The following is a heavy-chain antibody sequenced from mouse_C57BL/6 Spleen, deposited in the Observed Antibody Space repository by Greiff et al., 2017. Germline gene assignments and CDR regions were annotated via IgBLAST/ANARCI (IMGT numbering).Heavy chain of an antibody. CDR3: ARPPITTAGYYFDY. Sequence: QVQLQQPGAELVKPGASVKMSCKASSYTFTSYWITWVKQRPGQGLEWIGDIYPGSGSTNYNEKFKSKATLTVDTSSSTAYMQLSSLTSEDSAVYYCARPPITTAGYYFDYWGQGTTLTVSS. V-gene: IGHV1-55*01. D-gene: IGHD1-1*01. CDR2: IYPGSGST. CDR1: SYTFTSYW. J-gene: IGHJ2*01.